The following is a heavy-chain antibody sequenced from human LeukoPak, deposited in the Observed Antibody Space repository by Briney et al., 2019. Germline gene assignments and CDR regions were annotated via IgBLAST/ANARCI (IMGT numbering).Heavy chain of an antibody. D-gene: IGHD6-13*01. V-gene: IGHV5-51*01. CDR2: IYPGDSDT. J-gene: IGHJ4*02. CDR3: ARGGGAYSSSWYFGNYFDY. CDR1: GYSFTSYW. Sequence: ESLKISCKGSGYSFTSYWIGWVRQMPGKGLEWMGIIYPGDSDTRYSPSFQGQVTISADKSISTAYLQWSSLKASDTAMYYCARGGGAYSSSWYFGNYFDYWGQGTLVTVSS.